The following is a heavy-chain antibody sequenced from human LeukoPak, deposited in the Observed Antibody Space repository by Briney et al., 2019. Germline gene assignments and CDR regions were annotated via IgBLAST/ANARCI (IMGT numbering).Heavy chain of an antibody. V-gene: IGHV3-30-3*01. J-gene: IGHJ4*02. D-gene: IGHD6-13*01. CDR1: GFTFSSYA. Sequence: GGSLRLSCAASGFTFSSYAMHWVRQAPGKGLEWVAVISYDGSNKYYADSVKGRFTISRDSSKNTLYLQMNSLRAEDTAVYYCAREGSSWPPGYYFDYWGQGTLVTVSS. CDR3: AREGSSWPPGYYFDY. CDR2: ISYDGSNK.